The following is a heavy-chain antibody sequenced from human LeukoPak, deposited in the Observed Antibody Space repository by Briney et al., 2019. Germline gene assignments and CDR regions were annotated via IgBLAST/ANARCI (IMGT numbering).Heavy chain of an antibody. CDR2: ISGTGFTT. D-gene: IGHD1-20*01. V-gene: IGHV3-23*01. Sequence: GGSLRLSCAASGFTFKTFAMHWVRQAPGKGLEWVAYISGTGFTTYYADSVKGRFTISCDSSKNTLFLQMNSLRAEDTAIYYCAKDGYNWIAFDDWGQGTLVTVSS. CDR3: AKDGYNWIAFDD. CDR1: GFTFKTFA. J-gene: IGHJ4*02.